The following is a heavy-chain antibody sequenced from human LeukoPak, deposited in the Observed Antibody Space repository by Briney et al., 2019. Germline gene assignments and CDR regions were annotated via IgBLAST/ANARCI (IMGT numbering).Heavy chain of an antibody. CDR3: ARDLSQPRGFDP. J-gene: IGHJ5*02. CDR1: GFTFSSYS. CDR2: ISSSSSYI. V-gene: IGHV3-21*01. Sequence: KAGGSLRLSCAAPGFTFSSYSMNWVRQAPGKGLEWVSSISSSSSYIYYADSVKGRFTISRDNAKNSLYLQMNSLRAEDTAVYYCARDLSQPRGFDPWGQGTLVTVSS. D-gene: IGHD2-2*01.